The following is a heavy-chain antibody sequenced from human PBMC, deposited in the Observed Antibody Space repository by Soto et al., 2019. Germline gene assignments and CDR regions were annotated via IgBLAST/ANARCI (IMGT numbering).Heavy chain of an antibody. CDR2: IYYSGST. J-gene: IGHJ4*02. CDR3: ARSPMYRHIAAAGTDY. CDR1: GGSISSYY. V-gene: IGHV4-59*01. Sequence: SETLSLTCTVSGGSISSYYWSWIRQPPGRGLEWIGYIYYSGSTNYNPSLKSRVTISVDTSKNQFSLKLSSVTAADTAVYYCARSPMYRHIAAAGTDYWGQGTLVTVSS. D-gene: IGHD6-13*01.